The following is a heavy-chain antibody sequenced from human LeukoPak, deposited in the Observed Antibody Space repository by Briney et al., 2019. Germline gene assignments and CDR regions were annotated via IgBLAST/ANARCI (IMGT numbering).Heavy chain of an antibody. V-gene: IGHV4-38-2*02. CDR3: ARVGITMVNPPGY. CDR2: IYHSGST. J-gene: IGHJ4*02. D-gene: IGHD3-10*01. Sequence: SETLSLTCTVSGYSISSGYYWGWIRQPPGKGLEWIGSIYHSGSTYYNPSLKSRVTISVDTSKNQFSLKLSSVTAADTAVYYCARVGITMVNPPGYWGQGTLVTVSS. CDR1: GYSISSGYY.